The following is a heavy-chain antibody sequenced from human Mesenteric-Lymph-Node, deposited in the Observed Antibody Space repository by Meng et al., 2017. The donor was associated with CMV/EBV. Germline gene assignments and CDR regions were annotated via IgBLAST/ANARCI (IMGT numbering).Heavy chain of an antibody. D-gene: IGHD3-3*01. V-gene: IGHV3-23*03. CDR2: IYSDGITT. J-gene: IGHJ5*02. CDR3: AKDGDDFWNNYYRAFDP. Sequence: GESLKISCAASGFTFSSYDMTWVRQAPGRGLEWVSVIYSDGITTYYADSVKGRFTISRDNSKNTLYLQMNNLRAEDTAIYYCAKDGDDFWNNYYRAFDPWGQGTLVTVSS. CDR1: GFTFSSYD.